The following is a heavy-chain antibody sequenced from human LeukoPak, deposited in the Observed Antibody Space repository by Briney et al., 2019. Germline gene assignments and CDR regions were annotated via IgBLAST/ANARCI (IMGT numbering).Heavy chain of an antibody. D-gene: IGHD4-17*01. V-gene: IGHV1-69*06. J-gene: IGHJ4*02. Sequence: ASVKVSCKASGGTFSSYAISWVRQAPGQGLEWMGGIIPIFGTANYAQKFQGRVTITADKSTSTAYMELSSLRSEDTAVYYCARDLYGDYGDDYWGQGILVTVSS. CDR3: ARDLYGDYGDDY. CDR1: GGTFSSYA. CDR2: IIPIFGTA.